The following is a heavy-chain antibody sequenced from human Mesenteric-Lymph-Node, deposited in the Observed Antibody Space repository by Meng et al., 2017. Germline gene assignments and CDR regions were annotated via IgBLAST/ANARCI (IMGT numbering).Heavy chain of an antibody. V-gene: IGHV3-7*01. J-gene: IGHJ4*02. CDR3: ARDGDSSGWYQHY. CDR1: GFTFSSYA. CDR2: IKQDGSEK. D-gene: IGHD6-19*01. Sequence: GESLKISCAASGFTFSSYAMSWVRQAPGKGLEWVANIKQDGSEKYYVDSVKGRFTISRDNAKNSLYLQMNSLRAEDTAVYYCARDGDSSGWYQHYWGQGTLVTVSS.